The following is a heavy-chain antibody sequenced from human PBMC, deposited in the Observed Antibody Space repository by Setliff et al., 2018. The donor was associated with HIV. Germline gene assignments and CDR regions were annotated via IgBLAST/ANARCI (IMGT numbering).Heavy chain of an antibody. V-gene: IGHV4-59*01. J-gene: IGHJ4*02. D-gene: IGHD1-1*01. CDR2: VYCTGSI. CDR1: GGSMSRFY. CDR3: ARAEGDAYNSLPYFDS. Sequence: SETLSLTCTVSGGSMSRFYWTWIRQPPGKGLEWIGFVYCTGSINYSPSFRGRLTISLDTSENQFSLHLTSVTAADTAVYYCARAEGDAYNSLPYFDSWGPGALVTV.